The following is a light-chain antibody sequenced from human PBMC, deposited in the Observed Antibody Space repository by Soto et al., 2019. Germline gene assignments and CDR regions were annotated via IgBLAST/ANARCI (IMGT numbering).Light chain of an antibody. CDR2: DAS. CDR1: QTVNTW. J-gene: IGKJ4*01. CDR3: QQYNSYSPEGLT. V-gene: IGKV1-5*01. Sequence: DIQLTQSPSTLSASVGERVTITCRASQTVNTWLAWYQHKPGKAPKLLIYDASVLETGVPSRFSRFSSETEFPLTISSLQPDDFETYFCQQYNSYSPEGLTFGGGTKVDIK.